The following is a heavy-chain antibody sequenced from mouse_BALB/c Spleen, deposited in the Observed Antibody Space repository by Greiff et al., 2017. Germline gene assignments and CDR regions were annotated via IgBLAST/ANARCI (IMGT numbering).Heavy chain of an antibody. CDR1: GFTFSSYG. CDR2: ISSGGSYT. D-gene: IGHD1-1*01. J-gene: IGHJ4*01. Sequence: DVKLVESGGDLVKPGGSLKLSCAASGFTFSSYGMSWVRQTPDKRLEWVATISSGGSYTYYPDSVKGRFTISRDNAKNTLYLQMSSLKSEDTAMYYCARHEDYANAMDYWGQGTSVTVSS. CDR3: ARHEDYANAMDY. V-gene: IGHV5-6*02.